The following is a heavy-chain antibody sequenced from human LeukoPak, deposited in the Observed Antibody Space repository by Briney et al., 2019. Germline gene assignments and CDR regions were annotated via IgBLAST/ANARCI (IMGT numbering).Heavy chain of an antibody. V-gene: IGHV3-48*03. CDR3: VRVGYYWNLFDY. Sequence: PGGSLRLSCAVSGFAFSSYDMNWVRQAPGKGLEWVSYICSSGSAIYYADSAKGRFTISRDNARNSLYLQMNSLRVEDTAVYYCVRVGYYWNLFDYWGQGTLVTVSS. J-gene: IGHJ4*02. CDR1: GFAFSSYD. CDR2: ICSSGSAI. D-gene: IGHD1-20*01.